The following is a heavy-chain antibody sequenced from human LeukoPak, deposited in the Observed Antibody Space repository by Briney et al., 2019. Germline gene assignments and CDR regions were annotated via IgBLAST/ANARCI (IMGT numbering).Heavy chain of an antibody. CDR2: ISYDGSNK. CDR3: ARDFGYYGSGSYPDCFDY. CDR1: GFTFSRYA. V-gene: IGHV3-30*04. J-gene: IGHJ4*02. Sequence: GGSLRLSCAASGFTFSRYAMHWVRQAPGKGLEWVAVISYDGSNKYYADSVKGRFTISRDNAKNSLYLQMNSLRAEDTAIYYCARDFGYYGSGSYPDCFDYWGQGTLVTVSS. D-gene: IGHD3-10*01.